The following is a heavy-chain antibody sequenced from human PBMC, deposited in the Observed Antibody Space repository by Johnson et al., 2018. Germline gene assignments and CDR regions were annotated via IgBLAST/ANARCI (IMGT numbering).Heavy chain of an antibody. Sequence: QVQLVQSGAEVKKPGSSVKVSCNISGGTFSTYPISWVRQAPGQGLEWMGVIIPIFGTATYAQKFRGRVTITADESTSTSFMELNSLRSEDTAVYYCARDSGGLVENMEVWGQGTTVTVSS. CDR2: IIPIFGTA. CDR1: GGTFSTYP. CDR3: ARDSGGLVENMEV. D-gene: IGHD5-24*01. J-gene: IGHJ6*02. V-gene: IGHV1-69*12.